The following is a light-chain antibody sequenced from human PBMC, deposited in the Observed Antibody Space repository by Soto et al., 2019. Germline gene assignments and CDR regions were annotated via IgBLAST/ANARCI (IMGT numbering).Light chain of an antibody. V-gene: IGKV1-39*01. CDR3: QQSYSTPRT. CDR1: QSISSY. CDR2: AAS. J-gene: IGKJ1*01. Sequence: DVQMTQSPSSLSASVGDRVTITCRASQSISSYLNWYQQKPGKAPKLLIYAASSLQSGVPSRISGSGSRTDFTLTISSLQPEDFATYYCQQSYSTPRTFGQGTKVEIK.